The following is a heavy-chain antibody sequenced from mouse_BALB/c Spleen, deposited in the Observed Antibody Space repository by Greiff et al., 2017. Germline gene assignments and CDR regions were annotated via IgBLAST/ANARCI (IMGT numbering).Heavy chain of an antibody. CDR1: GFTFSSYA. Sequence: EVKLMESGGGLVKPGGSLKLSCAASGFTFSSYAMSWVRQTPEKRLEWVATISSGGSYTYYPDSVKGRFTISRDNAKNTLYLQMSSLRSEDTAMYYCARPPYGYYFDYWGQGTTLTVSS. V-gene: IGHV5-9-3*01. J-gene: IGHJ2*01. CDR2: ISSGGSYT. CDR3: ARPPYGYYFDY. D-gene: IGHD1-1*02.